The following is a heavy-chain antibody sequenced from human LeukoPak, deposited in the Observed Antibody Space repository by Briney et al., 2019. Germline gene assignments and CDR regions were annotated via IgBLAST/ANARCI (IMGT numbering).Heavy chain of an antibody. CDR2: ISDSGSA. J-gene: IGHJ4*02. CDR1: GSSMSSDYY. Sequence: SSETLSLTCTVSGSSMSSDYYWGWIRQPPGKGLEWIGSISDSGSAYYNPSLKSRVVISVDPSKKQFSLKLSSVTAADTAVYYCAREVGATFDYWGQGTLVTVSS. D-gene: IGHD1-26*01. V-gene: IGHV4-38-2*02. CDR3: AREVGATFDY.